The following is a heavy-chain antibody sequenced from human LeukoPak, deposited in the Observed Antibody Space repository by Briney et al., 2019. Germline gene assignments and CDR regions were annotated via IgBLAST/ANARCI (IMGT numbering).Heavy chain of an antibody. CDR3: ASSNIYYYYMDV. CDR2: IYYSGST. D-gene: IGHD4/OR15-4a*01. CDR1: GGSISSYY. V-gene: IGHV4-59*01. Sequence: SETLSLTCTVSGGSISSYYWSWIRQPPGKGLEWIGYIYYSGSTNYNPSLKSRVTISVDTSKNQFSLKRSSVTAADTAVYYCASSNIYYYYMDVWGKGTTVTVSS. J-gene: IGHJ6*03.